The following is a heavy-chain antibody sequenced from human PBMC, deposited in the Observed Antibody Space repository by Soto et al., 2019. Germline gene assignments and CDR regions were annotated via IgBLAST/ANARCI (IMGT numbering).Heavy chain of an antibody. J-gene: IGHJ1*01. Sequence: GESVKISCKGSGYSFTSYWISWVRQMPGKGLEWMGRIDPSDSYTNYSPSFQGHVTISADKSISTAYLQWSSLKASDTAMYYCGKHEYSGSAAANPIPDHFHHGGRGTLVTVSS. D-gene: IGHD6-13*01. CDR3: GKHEYSGSAAANPIPDHFHH. V-gene: IGHV5-10-1*01. CDR2: IDPSDSYT. CDR1: GYSFTSYW.